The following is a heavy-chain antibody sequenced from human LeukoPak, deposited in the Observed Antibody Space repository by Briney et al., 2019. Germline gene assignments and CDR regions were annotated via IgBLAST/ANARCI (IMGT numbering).Heavy chain of an antibody. CDR3: ASKIKGTASLKYYFDY. V-gene: IGHV1-69*06. Sequence: SVKVSCKASGGTFSSYAISWVRQAPGQGLEWMGGIIPIFGTANYAQKFQGRVTITADKSTSTAYMELSSLRSEDTAVYYCASKIKGTASLKYYFDYWGQGTLVTVSS. CDR2: IIPIFGTA. J-gene: IGHJ4*02. D-gene: IGHD3-10*01. CDR1: GGTFSSYA.